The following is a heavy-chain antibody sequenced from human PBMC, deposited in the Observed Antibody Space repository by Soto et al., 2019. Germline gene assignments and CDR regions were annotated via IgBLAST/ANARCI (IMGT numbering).Heavy chain of an antibody. J-gene: IGHJ4*02. D-gene: IGHD6-13*01. CDR3: VIAVGRDGSSWYRGAYDS. Sequence: QVQLVQSGAEVKKSGASVKVSCKASGYTFTAYYIHWLRQAPGQGLEWLGWINPDTGGTDYAQKFQGWVTLTRDTSKTTAYMELSSLKSDDTAVFYCVIAVGRDGSSWYRGAYDSWGQGTLITVSS. CDR1: GYTFTAYY. CDR2: INPDTGGT. V-gene: IGHV1-2*04.